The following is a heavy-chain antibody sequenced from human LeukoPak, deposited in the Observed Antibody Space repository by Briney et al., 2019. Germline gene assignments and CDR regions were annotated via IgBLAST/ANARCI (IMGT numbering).Heavy chain of an antibody. CDR1: GYTFTGYY. CDR2: INPNSGGT. J-gene: IGHJ4*02. CDR3: ARDGIGIAAAGGFDY. D-gene: IGHD6-13*01. Sequence: GASVKVSCKASGYTFTGYYMHWVRQAPGQGLEWMGWINPNSGGTNYAQKFRGRVTMTRDTSISTAYMELSRLRSDDTAVYYCARDGIGIAAAGGFDYWGQGTLVTVSS. V-gene: IGHV1-2*02.